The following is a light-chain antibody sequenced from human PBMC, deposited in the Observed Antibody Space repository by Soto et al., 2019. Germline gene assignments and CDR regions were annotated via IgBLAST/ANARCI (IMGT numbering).Light chain of an antibody. CDR2: AES. CDR3: HHYYPSWPVT. Sequence: DIQLTKSPSSLSAPVGDRVTITCRASQSISNSLNWYQQRPGRAPKLLMYAESTLQSGGASRLSGSGSWTAFIITISSLEPEEFVAFYCHHYYPSWPVTFGQGTRLEIK. V-gene: IGKV1-39*01. CDR1: QSISNS. J-gene: IGKJ5*01.